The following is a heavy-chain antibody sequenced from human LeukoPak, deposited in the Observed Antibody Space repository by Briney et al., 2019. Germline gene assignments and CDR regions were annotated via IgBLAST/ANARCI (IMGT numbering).Heavy chain of an antibody. CDR2: ISGGGGTI. Sequence: GGSLRLSCAASGFTFSAYSMNWVRQAPGKGLEWVSFISGGGGTIYYADSVKGRFTISRDNAKNSLHLQMDSLRVEDTAVYYCARNQEIDYYDSSGFYWGAEYWGQGTLVTVSS. V-gene: IGHV3-48*01. CDR3: ARNQEIDYYDSSGFYWGAEY. D-gene: IGHD3-22*01. CDR1: GFTFSAYS. J-gene: IGHJ4*02.